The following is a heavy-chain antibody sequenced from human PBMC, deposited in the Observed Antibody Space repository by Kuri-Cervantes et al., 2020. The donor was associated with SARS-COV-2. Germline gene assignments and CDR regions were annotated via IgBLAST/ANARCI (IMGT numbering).Heavy chain of an antibody. Sequence: SVTVSCQHSGYTFTSYGISWVRQAPGQGLEWMGWISAYNGNTNYAQKLQGRVTMTTDTSTSTAYMELRSLRSDDTAVYYCARDRGKAAYYYDSSGYFYWGQGTLVTVSS. V-gene: IGHV1-18*01. CDR1: GYTFTSYG. CDR3: ARDRGKAAYYYDSSGYFY. CDR2: ISAYNGNT. D-gene: IGHD3-22*01. J-gene: IGHJ4*02.